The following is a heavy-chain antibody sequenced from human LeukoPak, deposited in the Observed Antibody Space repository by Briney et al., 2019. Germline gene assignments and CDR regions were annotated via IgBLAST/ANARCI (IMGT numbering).Heavy chain of an antibody. CDR2: INHSGST. CDR1: GGSFSGYY. Sequence: SETLSLTCAVYGGSFSGYYWSWIRQPPGKGLEWIGEINHSGSTNYNASLKSRVTISVDTSKNQVSLKLTSVTVADTAVYYCASGSPAADYWGQGTLVTVSS. V-gene: IGHV4-34*01. D-gene: IGHD6-25*01. J-gene: IGHJ4*02. CDR3: ASGSPAADY.